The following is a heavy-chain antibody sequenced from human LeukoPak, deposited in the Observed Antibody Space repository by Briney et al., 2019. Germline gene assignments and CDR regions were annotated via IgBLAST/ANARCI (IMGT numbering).Heavy chain of an antibody. CDR1: GGSISSSSYY. Sequence: SETLSLTCTVSGGSISSSSYYWGWIRQPPGKGLEWIGSIYYSGSTYYNPSLRSRVTISVDTSKNQFSLKLSSVTAADTAVYYCARDRHSSSWYHSHYFDYWGQGTLVTVSS. CDR2: IYYSGST. CDR3: ARDRHSSSWYHSHYFDY. D-gene: IGHD6-13*01. J-gene: IGHJ4*02. V-gene: IGHV4-39*07.